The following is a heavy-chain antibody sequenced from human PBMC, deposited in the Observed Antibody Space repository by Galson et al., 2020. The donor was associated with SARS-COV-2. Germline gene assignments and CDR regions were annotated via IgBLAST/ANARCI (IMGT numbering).Heavy chain of an antibody. J-gene: IGHJ4*02. CDR1: CYTFTCYR. CDR2: NSAYHGQT. D-gene: IGHD4-17*01. Sequence: ASVPVSCTASCYTFTCYRLSWVRPAPGQGLAWMGWNSAYHGQTNYTQKFQGRVTMTTDTPTSTAYMELRSLRSVDTAVYYCARDRDYGDFDFDYWGQGTLVTVSS. CDR3: ARDRDYGDFDFDY. V-gene: IGHV1-18*01.